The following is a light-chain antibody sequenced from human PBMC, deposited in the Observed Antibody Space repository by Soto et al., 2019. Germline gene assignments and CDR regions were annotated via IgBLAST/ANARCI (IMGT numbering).Light chain of an antibody. CDR1: SSDVGGYNY. J-gene: IGLJ2*01. Sequence: QSALTQPPSASGSPGQSVTISCTGTSSDVGGYNYVSWYQQHPGKAPKLMIYEVSKRPSGVPDRFSGSKSGNTASLTVSGLQAEDEADYYCSSYAGSNNLGFGGATKVTVL. CDR2: EVS. CDR3: SSYAGSNNLG. V-gene: IGLV2-8*01.